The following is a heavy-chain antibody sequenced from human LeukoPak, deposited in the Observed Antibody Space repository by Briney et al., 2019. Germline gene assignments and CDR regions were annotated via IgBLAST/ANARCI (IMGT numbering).Heavy chain of an antibody. CDR3: ARDDTRSYGDYGRLGVY. CDR1: GGTFSSYA. D-gene: IGHD4-17*01. J-gene: IGHJ4*02. V-gene: IGHV1-69*01. CDR2: IIPIFGTA. Sequence: ASVKVSCKASGGTFSSYAISWVRQAPGQGLEWMGGIIPIFGTANYAQKFQGRVTITADESTSTAYMELSRLRSDDTAVYYCARDDTRSYGDYGRLGVYWGQGTLVTVSS.